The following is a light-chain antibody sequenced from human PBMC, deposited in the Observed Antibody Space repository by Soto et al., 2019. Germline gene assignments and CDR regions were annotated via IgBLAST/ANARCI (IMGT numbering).Light chain of an antibody. CDR2: GAS. J-gene: IGKJ1*01. CDR1: QSVSSSY. Sequence: EIVLTQSRGTLSLSPGERATLSCRDSQSVSSSYLAWYQQKPGQAPRRLIYGASSRATGIPDRFSGSGSGTDLSLTISRLEPADFAVDYCHEYDSSPCTFGQGTTVESK. CDR3: HEYDSSPCT. V-gene: IGKV3-20*01.